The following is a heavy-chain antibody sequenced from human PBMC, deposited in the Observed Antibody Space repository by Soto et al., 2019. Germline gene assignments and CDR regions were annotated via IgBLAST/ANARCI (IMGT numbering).Heavy chain of an antibody. CDR2: IYHGGSI. Sequence: SETLSLTCAVSSGSISSTNWWSWVRQSPGKGLEWIGEIYHGGSINYNPSLKSRVTMSVDKSKNQFSLKLSSVTAADTAVYYCARDCSSSSCYGRAFDVWGQGTMVT. D-gene: IGHD2-2*01. V-gene: IGHV4-4*02. J-gene: IGHJ3*01. CDR3: ARDCSSSSCYGRAFDV. CDR1: SGSISSTNW.